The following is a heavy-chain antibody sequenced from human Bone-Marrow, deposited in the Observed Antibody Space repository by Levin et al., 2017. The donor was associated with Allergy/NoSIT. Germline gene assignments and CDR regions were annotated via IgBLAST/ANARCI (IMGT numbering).Heavy chain of an antibody. CDR1: GFTFSNYG. J-gene: IGHJ4*02. D-gene: IGHD6-19*01. Sequence: GESLKISCAGSGFTFSNYGIHWVRQAPGKGLEWVASISSNSVYIFYADSLKGRFTISRDNAKNSLYLQVNSLRADDTAVYYCASGGSGWPFDNWGQGTLVTVSS. CDR3: ASGGSGWPFDN. V-gene: IGHV3-21*01. CDR2: ISSNSVYI.